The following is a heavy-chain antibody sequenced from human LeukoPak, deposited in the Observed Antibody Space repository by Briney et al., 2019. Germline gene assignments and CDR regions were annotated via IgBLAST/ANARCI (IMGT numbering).Heavy chain of an antibody. V-gene: IGHV4-59*01. Sequence: SETLSLTCTVSGGSISSYYWSWIRQPPGKGLEWIGYIYYSGSTNYNPSLKSRVAISVDTSKNQFSLKLSSVTAADTAVYYCASAAAAGILDVRGKGTTVTVSS. CDR3: ASAAAAGILDV. D-gene: IGHD6-13*01. CDR1: GGSISSYY. CDR2: IYYSGST. J-gene: IGHJ6*04.